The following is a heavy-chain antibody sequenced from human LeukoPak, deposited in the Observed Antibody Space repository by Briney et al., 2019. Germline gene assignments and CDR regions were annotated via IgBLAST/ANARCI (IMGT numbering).Heavy chain of an antibody. D-gene: IGHD5-24*01. J-gene: IGHJ4*02. CDR2: INPNSGGT. Sequence: ASVKVSCKASGYTFTGYYMHWVRQAPGQGLEWMGWINPNSGGTNYAQKFQGRVTMTRDTSISTAYMELSRLRSDDTAMYYCAKDRGRDGYNFFDYWGQGTLVTVSS. V-gene: IGHV1-2*02. CDR1: GYTFTGYY. CDR3: AKDRGRDGYNFFDY.